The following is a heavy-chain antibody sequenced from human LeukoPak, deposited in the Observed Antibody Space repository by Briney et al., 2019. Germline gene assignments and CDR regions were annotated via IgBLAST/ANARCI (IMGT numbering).Heavy chain of an antibody. Sequence: PSETLSLTCTVSGGSISSSSYYWGWIRQPPGKGLEWIGSIYYSGSTYYNPSLKSRVTISVDTSKNQFSLKLSSVTAADTAVYYCARVGEMATIPFDYWGQGTLVTVSS. CDR3: ARVGEMATIPFDY. D-gene: IGHD5-24*01. CDR1: GGSISSSSYY. CDR2: IYYSGST. J-gene: IGHJ4*02. V-gene: IGHV4-39*01.